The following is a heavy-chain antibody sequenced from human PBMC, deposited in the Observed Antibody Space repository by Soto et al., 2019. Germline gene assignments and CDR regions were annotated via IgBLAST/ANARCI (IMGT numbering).Heavy chain of an antibody. CDR1: GFTFSSYG. CDR3: ANYKQEWRVIGHYYMDV. D-gene: IGHD3-3*01. Sequence: QVQLVESGGGVVQPGRSLRLSCAASGFTFSSYGMHWVRQAPGKGLEWVAVISYDGSNKYYADSVKGRFTISRDNSKNTLYLQMNSLRAEDTAVYYCANYKQEWRVIGHYYMDVWGKGTTVTVSS. V-gene: IGHV3-30*18. CDR2: ISYDGSNK. J-gene: IGHJ6*03.